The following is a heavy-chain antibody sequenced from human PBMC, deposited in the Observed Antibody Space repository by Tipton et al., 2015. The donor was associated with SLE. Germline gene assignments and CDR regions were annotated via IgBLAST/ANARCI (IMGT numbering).Heavy chain of an antibody. Sequence: TLSLTCTVSGGSISSGSYYWSWIRQPAGKGLEWIGRIYHSGSTYYNPSLKSRVTISVDTSKNQFSLKLSSVTAADTAVYYCARLQEKNTIFGVVTTPLDYWGQGTLVTVSS. V-gene: IGHV4-61*02. CDR2: IYHSGST. CDR3: ARLQEKNTIFGVVTTPLDY. J-gene: IGHJ4*02. D-gene: IGHD3-3*01. CDR1: GGSISSGSYY.